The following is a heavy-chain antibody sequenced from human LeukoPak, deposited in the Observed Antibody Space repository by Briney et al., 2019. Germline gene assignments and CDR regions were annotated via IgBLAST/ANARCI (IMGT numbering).Heavy chain of an antibody. Sequence: GGSLRLSCAASGFTFSSYSMNWVRQAPGKGLEWVSSISSSSSYIYYADSVKGRFTISRDNAKNSLYLQMNSLRVEDTAVYYCAREGSSSWYRGRLDYWGQGTLVTVSS. CDR2: ISSSSSYI. J-gene: IGHJ4*02. D-gene: IGHD6-13*01. CDR3: AREGSSSWYRGRLDY. CDR1: GFTFSSYS. V-gene: IGHV3-21*01.